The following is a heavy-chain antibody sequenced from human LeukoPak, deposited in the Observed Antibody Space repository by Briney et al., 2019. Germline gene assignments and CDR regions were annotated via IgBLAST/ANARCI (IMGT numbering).Heavy chain of an antibody. J-gene: IGHJ4*02. Sequence: PSETLSLTCTVSGGSISSYYWSWIRQPPGKGLEWIGYIYYSGSTNYNPSLKSRVTMSVDTSKNQFSLKLSSVTAADTAVYYCARHRYIAAAVDYWGQGTLVTVSS. D-gene: IGHD6-13*01. CDR2: IYYSGST. CDR1: GGSISSYY. V-gene: IGHV4-59*08. CDR3: ARHRYIAAAVDY.